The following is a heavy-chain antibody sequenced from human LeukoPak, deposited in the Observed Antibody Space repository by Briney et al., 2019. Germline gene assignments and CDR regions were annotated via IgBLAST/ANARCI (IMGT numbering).Heavy chain of an antibody. CDR2: ISGSGGST. CDR3: AKPGVLRHPPYYFDY. Sequence: SGGSLRLSCAASGFTFSSYAMSWVRQAPGKGLEWVSAISGSGGSTYYADSVKGRFTISRDNSKNTLYLQMNSLRAEDTAVYYCAKPGVLRHPPYYFDYWGQGTLVTVSS. V-gene: IGHV3-23*01. J-gene: IGHJ4*02. CDR1: GFTFSSYA. D-gene: IGHD3-3*01.